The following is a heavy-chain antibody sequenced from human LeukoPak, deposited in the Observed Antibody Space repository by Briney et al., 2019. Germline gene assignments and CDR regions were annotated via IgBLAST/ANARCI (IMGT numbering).Heavy chain of an antibody. CDR3: ARDEGYSYGHDAFDI. D-gene: IGHD5-18*01. Sequence: SVKVSCKASGGTFSSYAISWVRQAPGQGLEWMGRIIPIFGTANYAQKFQGRVTITADKSASTAYMELSSLRSEDTAVYYCARDEGYSYGHDAFDIWGQGTMVTVSS. V-gene: IGHV1-69*06. CDR2: IIPIFGTA. J-gene: IGHJ3*02. CDR1: GGTFSSYA.